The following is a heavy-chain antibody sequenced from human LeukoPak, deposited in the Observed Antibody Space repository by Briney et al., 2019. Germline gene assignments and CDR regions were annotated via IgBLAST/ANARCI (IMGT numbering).Heavy chain of an antibody. D-gene: IGHD3-22*01. V-gene: IGHV4-4*07. CDR2: INPSGST. CDR1: GGSINNYY. CDR3: ARLLDNDISGDPDTFDV. J-gene: IGHJ3*01. Sequence: SETLSLTCTVSGGSINNYYWSWIRQPAGKGLEWIGRINPSGSTKNNPSLKSRVTMSLDTRKNQLSLNLGSVTAADTAVYSCARLLDNDISGDPDTFDVWGQGTTVIVSS.